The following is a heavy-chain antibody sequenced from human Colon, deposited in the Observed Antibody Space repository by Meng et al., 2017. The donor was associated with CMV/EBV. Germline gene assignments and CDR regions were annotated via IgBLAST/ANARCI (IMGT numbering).Heavy chain of an antibody. CDR2: ISSTGTFI. Sequence: GGSLRLSCAASGFTFDRYTMAWVRQAPGKGLEWASSISSTGTFIHYADSVEGRFTIARDNAKTSLYLQMSSLRAEDTAVYYCARDRTREYKLLRQRLKRDDYGFDVWGQGTTVTVSS. CDR3: ARDRTREYKLLRQRLKRDDYGFDV. CDR1: GFTFDRYT. V-gene: IGHV3-21*01. J-gene: IGHJ6*02. D-gene: IGHD6-19*01.